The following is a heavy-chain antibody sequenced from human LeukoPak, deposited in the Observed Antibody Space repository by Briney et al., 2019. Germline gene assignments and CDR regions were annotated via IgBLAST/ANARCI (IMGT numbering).Heavy chain of an antibody. CDR2: IDSSGGYM. CDR3: LRGDRRDY. J-gene: IGHJ4*02. CDR1: GFSLSSFG. Sequence: PGGSLRLSCAASGFSLSSFGMTWVRQAPGKGLEWVSSIDSSGGYMFYADSVKGRFIISRDNAKDSLYLQMNSLRVEDTAVYYCLRGDRRDYWGQGTLVTVSS. V-gene: IGHV3-21*06.